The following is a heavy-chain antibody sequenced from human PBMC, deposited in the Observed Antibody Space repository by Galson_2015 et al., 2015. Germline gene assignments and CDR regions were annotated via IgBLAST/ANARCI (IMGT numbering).Heavy chain of an antibody. V-gene: IGHV1-18*01. CDR1: GYTFSNYG. Sequence: QSGAEVKKPGASVKVSCKASGYTFSNYGISWVRQAPGQGVEWMGWISADNGNTNYAQEFQGRVTMTRDTSTSTVYMELSSLRSEDTAVYYCARQGSSPVVAATTSFDYWGQGTLVTVSS. J-gene: IGHJ4*02. D-gene: IGHD2-15*01. CDR3: ARQGSSPVVAATTSFDY. CDR2: ISADNGNT.